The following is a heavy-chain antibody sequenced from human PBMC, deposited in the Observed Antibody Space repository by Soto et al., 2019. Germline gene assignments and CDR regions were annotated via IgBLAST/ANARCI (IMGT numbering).Heavy chain of an antibody. CDR1: GGSIYTGGFY. CDR3: ATSLLTSRTRVDY. J-gene: IGHJ4*02. CDR2: IYYTGST. V-gene: IGHV4-31*01. D-gene: IGHD2-15*01. Sequence: QVQLQESGPGLVKPSQTLSLTCTVSGGSIYTGGFYWSWIRQLPGKGLEWLGYIYYTGSTQYTPSLKSLLTISTDTSDNQFSLRLTSVTAADTAVYYCATSLLTSRTRVDYWGQGTLVTVSS.